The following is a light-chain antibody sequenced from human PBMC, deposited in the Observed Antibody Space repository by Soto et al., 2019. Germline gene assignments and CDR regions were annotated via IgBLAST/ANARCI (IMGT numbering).Light chain of an antibody. CDR2: DAS. J-gene: IGKJ1*01. Sequence: DIQMTQSPSTLSASVGDRVTITCRASQSISSWLAWYQQKPGKAPKLLIYDASSLESGVPSRFSGSGSGTEFTLTISSLQPDDFATYYCQQDNSYWTFGQGTMVDIK. CDR1: QSISSW. V-gene: IGKV1-5*01. CDR3: QQDNSYWT.